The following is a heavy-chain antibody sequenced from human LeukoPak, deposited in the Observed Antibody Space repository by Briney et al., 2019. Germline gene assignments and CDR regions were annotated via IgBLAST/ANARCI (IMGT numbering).Heavy chain of an antibody. CDR1: GGTFSSYA. V-gene: IGHV1-69*05. Sequence: ASVKVSCKASGGTFSSYAISWVRQAPGQGLEWMGRIIPIFGTANYAQKFQGRVTITTDESTSTAYMELSSLRSEDTAVYYCAGASGWVPRGSSTGGFDDWCQGTLVTVSS. CDR2: IIPIFGTA. J-gene: IGHJ4*02. CDR3: AGASGWVPRGSSTGGFDD. D-gene: IGHD1-26*01.